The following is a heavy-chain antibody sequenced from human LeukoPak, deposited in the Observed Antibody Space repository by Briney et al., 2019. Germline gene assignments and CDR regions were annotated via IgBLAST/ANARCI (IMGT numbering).Heavy chain of an antibody. Sequence: PGGSLRLSCAASGFTFSSYEINWVRQAPGKGLEWVSYISSSGSTIKYADSVKGRFTISRGNAKNSLYLQMNSLRAEDTALYYCARESGYCSGGSCAGEAFDIWGQGTMVTVSS. V-gene: IGHV3-48*03. J-gene: IGHJ3*02. D-gene: IGHD2-15*01. CDR3: ARESGYCSGGSCAGEAFDI. CDR2: ISSSGSTI. CDR1: GFTFSSYE.